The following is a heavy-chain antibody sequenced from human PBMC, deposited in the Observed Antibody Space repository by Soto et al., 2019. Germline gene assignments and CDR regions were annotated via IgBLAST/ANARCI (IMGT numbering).Heavy chain of an antibody. CDR1: GGSISHYY. CDR3: ARDRSTYGGGGTGEVKENWFDP. J-gene: IGHJ5*02. V-gene: IGHV4-59*01. CDR2: AYYSGST. D-gene: IGHD2-8*01. Sequence: LSLTCTVSGGSISHYYWSWIRQSPGKGLEWIGYAYYSGSTDYNPSLKSRVTMSVDTSKNQVSLKLNSVTTADTAVYYCARDRSTYGGGGTGEVKENWFDPWGQGTLVTVSS.